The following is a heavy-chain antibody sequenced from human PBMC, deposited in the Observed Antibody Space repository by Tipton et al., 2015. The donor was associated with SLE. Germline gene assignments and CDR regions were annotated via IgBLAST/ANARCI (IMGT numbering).Heavy chain of an antibody. Sequence: LRLSCAVSGYSISSGYYWGWIRQPPGKGLEWIGSIYHSGSTNYNPSLKSRVTISVDTSKNQFSLKLSSVTAADTAVYYCARGYLRSSWTVDYFDYWGQGTLVTVSS. J-gene: IGHJ4*02. CDR2: IYHSGST. CDR3: ARGYLRSSWTVDYFDY. V-gene: IGHV4-38-2*01. CDR1: GYSISSGYY. D-gene: IGHD6-13*01.